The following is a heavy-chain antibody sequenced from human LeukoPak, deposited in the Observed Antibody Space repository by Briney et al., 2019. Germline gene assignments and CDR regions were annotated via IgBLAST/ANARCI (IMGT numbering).Heavy chain of an antibody. J-gene: IGHJ4*02. Sequence: SETLSLTCTVSGGSISSSSYYWGWIRQPPGKGLEWIGSIYYSGSTYYNPSLKSRVTISVDTSKNQFSLKLSSVTAADTAVYYCARETTIFGVVNDYWGQGTLVTVSS. CDR3: ARETTIFGVVNDY. D-gene: IGHD3-3*01. CDR1: GGSISSSSYY. V-gene: IGHV4-39*07. CDR2: IYYSGST.